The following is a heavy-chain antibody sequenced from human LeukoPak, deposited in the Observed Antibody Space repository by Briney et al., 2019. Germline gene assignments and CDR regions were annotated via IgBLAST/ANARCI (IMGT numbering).Heavy chain of an antibody. J-gene: IGHJ4*02. CDR3: ARDPSAGMGTGFDY. V-gene: IGHV3-48*03. CDR2: ISSSGSTI. D-gene: IGHD1-14*01. Sequence: PGGSLSLSCAASGFTFSSYEMNWVRQAPGKGLEWVSYISSSGSTIYYADSVKGRFTISRDNAKNSLYLQMNSLRAEDTAVYYCARDPSAGMGTGFDYWGQGTLVTVSS. CDR1: GFTFSSYE.